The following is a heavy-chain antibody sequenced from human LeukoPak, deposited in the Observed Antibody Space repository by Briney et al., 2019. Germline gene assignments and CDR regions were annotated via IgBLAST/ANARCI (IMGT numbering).Heavy chain of an antibody. V-gene: IGHV1-2*02. CDR1: GYTFTGYY. CDR2: INPNSGGT. J-gene: IGHJ4*02. D-gene: IGHD6-6*01. CDR3: ASDGGPSSSSFLFDY. Sequence: ASVKVYCKASGYTFTGYYMHWVRQAPGQGLEWMGWINPNSGGTNYAQKFQGRVTMTRDTSISTAYMELSRLRSDDTAVYYCASDGGPSSSSFLFDYWGQGTLVTVSS.